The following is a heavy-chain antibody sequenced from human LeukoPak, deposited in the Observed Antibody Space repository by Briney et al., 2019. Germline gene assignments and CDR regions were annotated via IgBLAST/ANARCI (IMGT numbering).Heavy chain of an antibody. Sequence: ASVTVSCKASGYTFTSYGISWVRQAPGQGLEWMGWIIPDSGGTNYAQNFQGRVTMTRDTSISTVYMELTRLTSDDTAVYYCAREKVADHPVDYWGQGSLVTVSS. V-gene: IGHV1-2*02. CDR3: AREKVADHPVDY. CDR1: GYTFTSYG. D-gene: IGHD6-19*01. J-gene: IGHJ4*02. CDR2: IIPDSGGT.